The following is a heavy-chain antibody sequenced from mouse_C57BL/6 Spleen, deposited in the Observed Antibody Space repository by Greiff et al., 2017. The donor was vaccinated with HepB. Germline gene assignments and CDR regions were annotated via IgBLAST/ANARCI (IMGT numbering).Heavy chain of an antibody. J-gene: IGHJ3*01. V-gene: IGHV7-3*01. CDR1: GFTFTDYY. CDR2: IRNKANGYTT. CDR3: ARSPYYYGSSPAWFAY. Sequence: EVQRVESGGGLVQPGGSLSLSCAASGFTFTDYYMSWVRQPPGKALEWLGFIRNKANGYTTEYSASVKGRFTISRDNSQSILYLQMNALRAEDSATYYCARSPYYYGSSPAWFAYWGQGTLVTVSA. D-gene: IGHD1-1*01.